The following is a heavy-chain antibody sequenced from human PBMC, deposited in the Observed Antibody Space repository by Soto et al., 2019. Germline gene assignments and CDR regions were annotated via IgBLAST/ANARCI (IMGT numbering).Heavy chain of an antibody. CDR2: IRRNAYGGTT. CDR3: TRASSLDFDF. Sequence: SLRLSCTTSGFTFGDYALSGVRQAPGKGLERVGFIRRNAYGGTTDYAASVKGRFTISRDDSKSIAYLQMNSLRTEDTALYYCTRASSLDFDFCGQRTLVTVSS. CDR1: GFTFGDYA. D-gene: IGHD3-16*01. V-gene: IGHV3-49*04. J-gene: IGHJ4*02.